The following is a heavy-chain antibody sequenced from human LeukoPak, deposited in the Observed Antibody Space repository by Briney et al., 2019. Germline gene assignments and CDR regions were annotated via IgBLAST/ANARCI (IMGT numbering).Heavy chain of an antibody. Sequence: QPGGSLRLSCAASGFTFSSYAMSWVRQAPGKGLEWVSSIDGSGGSTYYADSVKGRFTISRDNSKNTLYLQMNSLRAEDTAVYYCAKVETAAAATLRGFDYWGQGTLVTVSS. J-gene: IGHJ4*02. CDR3: AKVETAAAATLRGFDY. D-gene: IGHD6-13*01. CDR2: IDGSGGST. CDR1: GFTFSSYA. V-gene: IGHV3-23*01.